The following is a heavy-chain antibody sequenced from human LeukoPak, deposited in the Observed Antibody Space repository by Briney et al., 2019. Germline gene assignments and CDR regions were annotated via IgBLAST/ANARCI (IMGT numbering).Heavy chain of an antibody. CDR2: ISGSGGSM. CDR3: AREEAIAAGGTFFDY. CDR1: GFTFSSYA. J-gene: IGHJ4*02. D-gene: IGHD6-13*01. V-gene: IGHV3-23*01. Sequence: PGGSLRPSCAASGFTFSSYAMSWVRQAPGKGLEWVSAISGSGGSMYYADSVKGRFTISRDKSKNTLHLQMNSLRAEDTAVYYCAREEAIAAGGTFFDYWGQGTLVTVSS.